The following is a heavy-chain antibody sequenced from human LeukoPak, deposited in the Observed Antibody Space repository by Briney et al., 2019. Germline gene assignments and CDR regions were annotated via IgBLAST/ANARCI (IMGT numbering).Heavy chain of an antibody. Sequence: SETLSLTCTVSGGSISSYYWSWIRQPPGKGLEWIGYIYYSGSTNYNPSLKSRVTISVDTSKNQFSLKLSSVTAADTAVYYCARGITTVVTSGAFDIWGQGTMVTVSS. V-gene: IGHV4-59*01. D-gene: IGHD4-23*01. CDR2: IYYSGST. CDR1: GGSISSYY. J-gene: IGHJ3*02. CDR3: ARGITTVVTSGAFDI.